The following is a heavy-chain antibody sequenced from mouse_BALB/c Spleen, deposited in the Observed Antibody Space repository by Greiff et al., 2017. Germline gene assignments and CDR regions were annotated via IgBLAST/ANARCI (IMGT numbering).Heavy chain of an antibody. Sequence: EVKLVESGGGLVQPGGSLKLSCAPPPLPFSSYTMSWVRQTPEKRLEWVAYISNGGGSTYYPDTVKGRFTISRDNAKNTLYLQMSSLKSEDTAMYYCARQPYYWGQGTSVTVSS. CDR3: ARQPYY. J-gene: IGHJ4*01. CDR2: ISNGGGST. CDR1: PLPFSSYT. V-gene: IGHV5-12-2*01.